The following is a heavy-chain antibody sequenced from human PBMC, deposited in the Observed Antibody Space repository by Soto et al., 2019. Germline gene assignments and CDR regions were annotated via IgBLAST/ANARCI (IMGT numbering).Heavy chain of an antibody. J-gene: IGHJ4*02. CDR1: GFTFGIYG. V-gene: IGHV3-30*03. D-gene: IGHD5-18*01. Sequence: QAQLVESGGGVVQPGRPLRLSCPAPGFTFGIYGMHWVRQAPGTGLEWVAVISYDGGLQHYADSVKGRFTISRDNSKNMVLLQMNSLRAEDTAVYYCVSDRGYGHASVPYSWGQGTLVSVSS. CDR3: VSDRGYGHASVPYS. CDR2: ISYDGGLQ.